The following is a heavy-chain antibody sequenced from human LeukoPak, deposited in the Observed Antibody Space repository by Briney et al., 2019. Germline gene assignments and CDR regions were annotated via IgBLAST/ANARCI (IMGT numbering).Heavy chain of an antibody. J-gene: IGHJ5*02. CDR2: VYYSGST. CDR3: ARWFGELSLFDP. V-gene: IGHV4-59*01. Sequence: SETLSLTCTVSGGPISSYYWSWIRQPPGKGLEWIGYVYYSGSTNYNPSLKSRVTISVDTSKNQFSLKLSSVTAADTAVYYCARWFGELSLFDPWGQGTLVTVSS. CDR1: GGPISSYY. D-gene: IGHD3-10*01.